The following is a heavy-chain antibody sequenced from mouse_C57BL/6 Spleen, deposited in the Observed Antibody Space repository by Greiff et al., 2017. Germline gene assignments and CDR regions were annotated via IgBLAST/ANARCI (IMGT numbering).Heavy chain of an antibody. CDR3: APYGNYAMDY. D-gene: IGHD2-1*01. J-gene: IGHJ4*01. Sequence: VQLVESGAELARPGASVKLSCKASGYTFTSYGISWVKQRTGQGLEWIGEIYPRSGNTYYNEKFKGKATLTADKSSSTAYMELRSLTSEDSAVYFCAPYGNYAMDYWGQGTSVTVSS. V-gene: IGHV1-81*01. CDR2: IYPRSGNT. CDR1: GYTFTSYG.